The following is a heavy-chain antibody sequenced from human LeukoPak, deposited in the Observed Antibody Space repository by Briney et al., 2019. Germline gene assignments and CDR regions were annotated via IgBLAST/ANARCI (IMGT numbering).Heavy chain of an antibody. CDR1: GGTFTSYA. CDR3: AGDNRGRYSYGE. V-gene: IGHV1-69*13. D-gene: IGHD5-18*01. J-gene: IGHJ4*02. CDR2: IIPIFGTA. Sequence: SVKVSCKASGGTFTSYAISWVRQAPGQGLEWMGGIIPIFGTANYAQKFQGRVTITADESTSTAYMELSSLRSEDTAVYYCAGDNRGRYSYGEWGQGTLVTVSS.